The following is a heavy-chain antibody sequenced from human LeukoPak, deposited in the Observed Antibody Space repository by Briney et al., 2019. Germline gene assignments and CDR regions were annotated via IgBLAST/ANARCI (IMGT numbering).Heavy chain of an antibody. V-gene: IGHV4-34*01. CDR3: AREAPTYYDFWSGSPPGYYYMDV. J-gene: IGHJ6*03. D-gene: IGHD3-3*01. CDR2: INHSGST. Sequence: SETLSLTCAVYGGSFSGYYWSWIRQPPGKGLEWIGEINHSGSTNYNPSLKSRVTISVDTSKNQFSLKLSSVTAADTAVYYCAREAPTYYDFWSGSPPGYYYMDVWAKGLRSPSP. CDR1: GGSFSGYY.